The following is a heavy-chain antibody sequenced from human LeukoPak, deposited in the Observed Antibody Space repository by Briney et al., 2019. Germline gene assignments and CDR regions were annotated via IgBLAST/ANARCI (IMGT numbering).Heavy chain of an antibody. D-gene: IGHD5-24*01. CDR2: ISAYNGNT. V-gene: IGHV1-18*01. CDR1: GYTFTSYG. Sequence: ASVKVSCKASGYTFTSYGISWVRQAPGQGLEWMGWISAYNGNTNYAQKLQGRVTMTTDTSTSTAHMELRSLRSDDTAVYYCARGTVHGYNHGVQDYWGQGTLVTVSS. J-gene: IGHJ4*02. CDR3: ARGTVHGYNHGVQDY.